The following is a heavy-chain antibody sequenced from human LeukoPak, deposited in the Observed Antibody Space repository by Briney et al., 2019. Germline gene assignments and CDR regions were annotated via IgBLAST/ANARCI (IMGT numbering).Heavy chain of an antibody. CDR3: ATSYDMGWLIGY. Sequence: GGSLRLSCAASGFTFGDTWMNWVRQVPGQGLEWVANIKQDGSEKFYVTSVKGRFTISRDNGKSSLYLQMNSLRAEDTALYYCATSYDMGWLIGYWGQGTLVTVSS. J-gene: IGHJ4*02. V-gene: IGHV3-7*03. D-gene: IGHD3/OR15-3a*01. CDR2: IKQDGSEK. CDR1: GFTFGDTW.